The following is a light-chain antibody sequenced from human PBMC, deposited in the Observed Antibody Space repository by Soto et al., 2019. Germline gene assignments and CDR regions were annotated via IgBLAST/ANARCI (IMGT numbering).Light chain of an antibody. V-gene: IGLV2-14*01. CDR3: SSFRSGSVVL. Sequence: QSVLTQPASVSGSPGQSITISCTGTSSDVGGYNYASWYQQHPGKAPKLVIYGVTYRPSGVSARFSGSKFQNTASLTISGLQAEDEADYYCSSFRSGSVVLFGGGTKVTVL. CDR2: GVT. J-gene: IGLJ3*02. CDR1: SSDVGGYNY.